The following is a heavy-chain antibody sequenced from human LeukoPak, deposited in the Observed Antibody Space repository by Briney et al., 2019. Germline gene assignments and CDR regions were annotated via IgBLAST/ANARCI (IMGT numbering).Heavy chain of an antibody. CDR1: GRSISSGDYY. CDR3: ARVLAVVVAATPSHLFDC. Sequence: SQTLSLTCTVSGRSISSGDYYWSWIRQHPGKGLQWFGNIYYSGSTYYNPSLESRVTISVDTSKNQFYLKLSSVTAADTAVYYCARVLAVVVAATPSHLFDCWGQGTLVTVSS. V-gene: IGHV4-31*03. J-gene: IGHJ4*02. D-gene: IGHD2-15*01. CDR2: IYYSGST.